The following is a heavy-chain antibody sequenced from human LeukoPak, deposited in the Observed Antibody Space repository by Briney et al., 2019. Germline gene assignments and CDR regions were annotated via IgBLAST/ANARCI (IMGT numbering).Heavy chain of an antibody. D-gene: IGHD2-21*01. CDR3: ASAARGDNFGSSH. V-gene: IGHV3-23*01. CDR2: LSGSDGST. CDR1: GFTFSSYA. J-gene: IGHJ4*02. Sequence: PGGSLRLSCAASGFTFSSYAMSWVRQAPGKGLEWVSGLSGSDGSTNYADSVKGRFTISRDNAKNSLYLQMTSLRAEDTAVYYCASAARGDNFGSSHWGQGTLVTVSS.